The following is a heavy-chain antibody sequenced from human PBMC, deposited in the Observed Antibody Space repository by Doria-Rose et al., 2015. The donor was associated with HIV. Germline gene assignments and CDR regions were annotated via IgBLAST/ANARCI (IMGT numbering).Heavy chain of an antibody. CDR1: GVSLSSPGMG. CDR3: ARIKSSRWYHKYYFDF. V-gene: IGHV2-26*01. CDR2: IFSDDER. D-gene: IGHD6-13*01. J-gene: IGHJ4*02. Sequence: SGPVLVKPTGTLTLTCTVSGVSLSSPGMGVSRIRQPPGKALEWLAHIFSDDERSYKTSLTSRLTISRGTSKSQVVLTMTDMDPVDTATYYCARIKSSRWYHKYYFDFWGQGTLVIVSA.